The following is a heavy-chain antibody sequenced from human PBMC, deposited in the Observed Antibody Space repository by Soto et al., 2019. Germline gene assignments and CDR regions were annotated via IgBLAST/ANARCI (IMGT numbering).Heavy chain of an antibody. CDR2: IYHRGST. V-gene: IGHV4-4*02. D-gene: IGHD1-7*01. J-gene: IGHJ4*02. Sequence: QVQLQESGPGLVKPSGTLSLTCAVSGGSISSSNWWSWFHQPPGKGLEWIGEIYHRGSTNYNPSLNSRVTISVDKSKIPFSLNLSSVTAADTAVYYWARRGGTWTGTLATTIDYWGQGTLVTVSS. CDR1: GGSISSSNW. CDR3: ARRGGTWTGTLATTIDY.